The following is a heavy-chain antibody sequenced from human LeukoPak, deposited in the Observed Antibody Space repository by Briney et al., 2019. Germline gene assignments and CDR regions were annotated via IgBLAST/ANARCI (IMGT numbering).Heavy chain of an antibody. J-gene: IGHJ2*01. CDR2: LFYSGSP. V-gene: IGHV4-39*01. Sequence: SGTLSLTCPLSGGSIRSSSYYWGWLRQPPGKTLEWIGSLFYSGSPHYNTSLKSRVTISVDTSKNQFSLKLSSVTAADTAVYYCARLVSGELLRYWYFDLWGRGTLVTVSS. CDR3: ARLVSGELLRYWYFDL. CDR1: GGSIRSSSYY. D-gene: IGHD1-26*01.